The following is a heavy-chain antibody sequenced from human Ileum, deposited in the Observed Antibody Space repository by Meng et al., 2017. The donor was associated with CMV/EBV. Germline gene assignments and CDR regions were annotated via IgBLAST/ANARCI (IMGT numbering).Heavy chain of an antibody. CDR1: GYTFTKFG. CDR2: INTNTGSP. J-gene: IGHJ4*02. CDR3: AREYGSGNYWPPAFGY. D-gene: IGHD3-10*01. V-gene: IGHV7-4-1*02. Sequence: SGYTFTKFGMTWLRQAPGQGLEWMGWINTNTGSPMYAQGFTGRFVFSVDTGVSAAYLQISSLEASDTAVYYCAREYGSGNYWPPAFGYWGQGTLVTVSS.